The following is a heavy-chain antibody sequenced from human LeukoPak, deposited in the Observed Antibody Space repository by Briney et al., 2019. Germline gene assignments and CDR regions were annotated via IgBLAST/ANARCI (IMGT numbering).Heavy chain of an antibody. CDR1: GLTFSSYS. V-gene: IGHV3-21*01. J-gene: IGHJ4*02. CDR3: VSCGTTTCIIRFDH. CDR2: ISSSSNYI. Sequence: GGSLRLSCAASGLTFSSYSMNWVRQAPGKGLEWVSSISSSSNYIYYADSVKGRFTISRDNAKNSLYLQMNSLRAEDTAVYYCVSCGTTTCIIRFDHWGQGTLVTVSS. D-gene: IGHD2-2*01.